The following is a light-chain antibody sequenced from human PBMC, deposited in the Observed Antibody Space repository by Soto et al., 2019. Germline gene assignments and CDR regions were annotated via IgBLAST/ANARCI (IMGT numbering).Light chain of an antibody. CDR2: DAS. CDR1: QSVSIY. CDR3: QLRSNWYT. Sequence: EIVLTQSPATLSLSPGERATLSCRASQSVSIYLAWYQQKPGQAPRLLIYDASNRATGIPPRFSGGGSGTDFTLTISSLETEAFEVYYCQLRSNWYTFGQGTKVDI. J-gene: IGKJ2*01. V-gene: IGKV3-11*01.